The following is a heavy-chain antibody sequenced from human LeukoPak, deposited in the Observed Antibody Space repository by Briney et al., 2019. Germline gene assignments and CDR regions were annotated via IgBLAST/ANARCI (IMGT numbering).Heavy chain of an antibody. D-gene: IGHD3-10*01. CDR2: INTDGSDR. V-gene: IGHV3-74*03. CDR1: GFTFSSNY. Sequence: GGSLRLSCAASGFTFSSNYMHWVRQAPGKGLEWVSRINTDGSDRTHADFVKGRFTISRDNAKNTPYLEMNSLRAEDTAVYYCARALRSPGDSGLDYWGQGALVTVSS. CDR3: ARALRSPGDSGLDY. J-gene: IGHJ4*02.